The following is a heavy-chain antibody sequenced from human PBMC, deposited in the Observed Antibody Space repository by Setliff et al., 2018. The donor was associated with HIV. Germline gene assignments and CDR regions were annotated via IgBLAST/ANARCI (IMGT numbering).Heavy chain of an antibody. D-gene: IGHD3-22*01. J-gene: IGHJ6*03. CDR2: ISAIFGTA. Sequence: SVKVSCKASGYTFTHYAISWVRQAPGQGLEYLGWISAIFGTANYAQKFQGRVTITADESTSTAYMELSSLRSEDTAVYYCARGGYYDSSGKDYYYYYMDVWGKGTTVTVSS. CDR1: GYTFTHYA. CDR3: ARGGYYDSSGKDYYYYYMDV. V-gene: IGHV1-69*13.